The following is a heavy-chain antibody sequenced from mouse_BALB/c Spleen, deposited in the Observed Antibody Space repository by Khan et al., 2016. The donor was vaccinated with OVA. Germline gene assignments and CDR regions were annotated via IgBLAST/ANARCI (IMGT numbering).Heavy chain of an antibody. Sequence: QVQLKQSGAELMKPGASVKISCKATGYTFSSYWIGWVKQRPGHGIEWIGEILPGSGSTNYNEKFKGKAKFTTDHSSNPAYMLLSSLTSEDSAVYYCARIYYDSYYYAMDYWGQGTSGTVSS. J-gene: IGHJ4*01. CDR2: ILPGSGST. D-gene: IGHD2-4*01. CDR3: ARIYYDSYYYAMDY. V-gene: IGHV1-9*01. CDR1: GYTFSSYW.